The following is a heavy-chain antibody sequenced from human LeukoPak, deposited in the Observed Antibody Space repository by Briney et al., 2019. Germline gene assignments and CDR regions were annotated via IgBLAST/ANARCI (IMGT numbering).Heavy chain of an antibody. Sequence: SETLSLTCTVSGGSISSSSYYWRWIRQPPGKGLEWIGSIYYSGSTYYNPSLKSRVTISVDTSKNQFSLKLSSVTAADTAVYYCAREVVAIPAAMRSRFDPWGQGTLVTVSS. CDR2: IYYSGST. D-gene: IGHD2-2*01. CDR3: AREVVAIPAAMRSRFDP. J-gene: IGHJ5*02. CDR1: GGSISSSSYY. V-gene: IGHV4-39*07.